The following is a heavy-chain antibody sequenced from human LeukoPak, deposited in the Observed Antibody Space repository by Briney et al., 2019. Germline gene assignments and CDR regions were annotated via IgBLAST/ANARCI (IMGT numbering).Heavy chain of an antibody. Sequence: SETLSLTCGVSGGSITSTNYWTWVRQPPGKGLEWIGEVNLQGSTNYNPSLMGRVAISVDMSENHISLQLTSVTAADTAVYYCAREGGPYRPLDYSGQGTLVTVSP. CDR3: AREGGPYRPLDY. CDR2: VNLQGST. CDR1: GGSITSTNY. J-gene: IGHJ4*02. V-gene: IGHV4-4*02.